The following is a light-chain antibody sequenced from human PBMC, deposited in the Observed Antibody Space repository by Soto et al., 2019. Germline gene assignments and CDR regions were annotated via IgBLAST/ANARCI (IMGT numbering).Light chain of an antibody. Sequence: EIVMTQSPATLSVSPGERATLSCRASQTIGSSHLAWYQQKPGQAPRVLIFAASSRATGIPARFSGSGSVTEFTLTRSSLQSEDFAVYFCQQYKKGPLTFGQGTKVEI. CDR3: QQYKKGPLT. CDR1: QTIGSSH. J-gene: IGKJ1*01. V-gene: IGKV3-15*01. CDR2: AAS.